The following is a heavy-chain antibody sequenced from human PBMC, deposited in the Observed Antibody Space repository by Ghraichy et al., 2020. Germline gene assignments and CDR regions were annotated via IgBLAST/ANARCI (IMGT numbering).Heavy chain of an antibody. CDR3: HTYYYSLGLGD. V-gene: IGHV3-7*03. J-gene: IGHJ4*02. D-gene: IGHD3-22*01. CDR2: INQDGSEK. CDR1: GFTFRSYW. Sequence: GESLNISCAASGFTFRSYWMRWVRQAPGRGLEWVANINQDGSEKRYVDSVKGRFTISRDNTRDSLSLQMNSLRAEDAAVYYCHTYYYSLGLGDWGLGTLVPVS.